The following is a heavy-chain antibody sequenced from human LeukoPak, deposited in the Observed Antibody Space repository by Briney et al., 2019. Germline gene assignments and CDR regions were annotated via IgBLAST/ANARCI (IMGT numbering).Heavy chain of an antibody. D-gene: IGHD3-10*01. CDR2: IYYSGST. J-gene: IGHJ5*02. CDR3: ARVYMRGWFDP. CDR1: GGSISSGGYC. Sequence: SETLSLTCTVSGGSISSGGYCWSWIRQHPGKGLERIGYIYYSGSTYYNPSLKSRVTISVDTSKNQFSLKLSSVTAADTAVYYCARVYMRGWFDPWGQGTLVTVSS. V-gene: IGHV4-31*03.